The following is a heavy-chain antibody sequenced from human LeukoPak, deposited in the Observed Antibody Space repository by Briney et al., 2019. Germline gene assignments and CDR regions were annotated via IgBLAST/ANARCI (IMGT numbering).Heavy chain of an antibody. CDR1: GFIFSNYW. CDR3: ARDRPWSFYGSGHNIFDS. Sequence: GGSLRLSCAASGFIFSNYWMSWVRQAPGKGLEWVANIKEHGSETNYVDSVKGRFIISRDNAKNSLYLQMNSLKAEDTAVYYCARDRPWSFYGSGHNIFDSWGQGTLVTVSS. J-gene: IGHJ4*02. CDR2: IKEHGSET. D-gene: IGHD3-10*01. V-gene: IGHV3-7*01.